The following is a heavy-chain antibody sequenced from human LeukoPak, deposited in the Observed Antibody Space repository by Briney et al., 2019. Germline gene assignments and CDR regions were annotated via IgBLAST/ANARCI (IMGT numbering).Heavy chain of an antibody. V-gene: IGHV4-39*01. CDR2: IYYSGST. D-gene: IGHD3-22*01. CDR1: GGSISSSSYY. J-gene: IGHJ3*02. Sequence: SETLSLTCTVSGGSISSSSYYWGWIRQPPGKGLEWIGSIYYSGSTYYNPSLKSRVTISVDTSKNQFSLKLSSVTAGDTAVYFCARLQSRKRYYYEWDAFDIWGQGTMVTVSS. CDR3: ARLQSRKRYYYEWDAFDI.